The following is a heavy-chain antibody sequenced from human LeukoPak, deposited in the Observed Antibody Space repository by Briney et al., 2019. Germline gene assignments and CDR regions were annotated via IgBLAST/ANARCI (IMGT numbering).Heavy chain of an antibody. CDR3: ARERGWELPSSFDS. Sequence: GGPMRLSCAAPGFTFNDYWVSWVRQAPGDGLEWVANIKPDGGDKYYVGSVKGRFTISRDNDKNSMCLQMNSLRAEDTAVYYCARERGWELPSSFDSWGQGTLVTVSS. CDR2: IKPDGGDK. D-gene: IGHD4-23*01. CDR1: GFTFNDYW. V-gene: IGHV3-7*01. J-gene: IGHJ4*02.